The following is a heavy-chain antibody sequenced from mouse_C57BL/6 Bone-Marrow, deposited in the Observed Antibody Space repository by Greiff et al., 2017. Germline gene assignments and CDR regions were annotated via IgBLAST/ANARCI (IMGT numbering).Heavy chain of an antibody. CDR2: INPGSGGT. V-gene: IGHV1-54*01. CDR1: GYAFTNSL. CDR3: ARGVFYAMDY. Sequence: QVQLQPSGAELVRPGTSVKVSCKASGYAFTNSLIEWVKQRPGQGLEWIGVINPGSGGTNYNEKFKGKATLTADKSSSTAYMQLSSLTSEDSAVYFCARGVFYAMDYWGQGTSVTVSS. J-gene: IGHJ4*01.